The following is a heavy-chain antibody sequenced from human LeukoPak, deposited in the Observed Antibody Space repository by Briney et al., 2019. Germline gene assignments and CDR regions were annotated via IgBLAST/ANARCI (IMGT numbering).Heavy chain of an antibody. CDR1: GSSISSGYY. Sequence: ETLSLTCAVSGSSISSGYYWGWLRQPPGKGLEWIGSIYHSGSTYYNPSLKSRVTISVDTSKNQFSLKLSSVTAADTAVYYCARQWLIVGAFDIWGQGTMVTVSS. CDR2: IYHSGST. V-gene: IGHV4-38-2*01. D-gene: IGHD3-22*01. CDR3: ARQWLIVGAFDI. J-gene: IGHJ3*02.